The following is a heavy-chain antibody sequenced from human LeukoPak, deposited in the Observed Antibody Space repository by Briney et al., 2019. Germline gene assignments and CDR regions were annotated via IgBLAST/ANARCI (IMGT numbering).Heavy chain of an antibody. CDR3: ARDYDILTGYYHFDY. J-gene: IGHJ4*02. D-gene: IGHD3-9*01. CDR2: INPSGGST. CDR1: GYTFTNYY. Sequence: ASVKVSCKASGYTFTNYYMNWVRQAPGQGLEWMGIINPSGGSTSYAQKFQGRVTMTRDTSTSTVYMELSSLRSEDTAVYYCARDYDILTGYYHFDYWGQGTLVTVSS. V-gene: IGHV1-46*01.